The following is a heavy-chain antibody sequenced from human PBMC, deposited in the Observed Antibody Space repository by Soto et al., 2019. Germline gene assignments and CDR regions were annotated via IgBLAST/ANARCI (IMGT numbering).Heavy chain of an antibody. D-gene: IGHD1-1*01. CDR1: GFTFSSYA. V-gene: IGHV3-30-3*02. CDR3: AEGLRFMEH. CDR2: ISNDGMNT. Sequence: GGSLRLSCVASGFTFSSYALHWVRQAPGKCLEWVALISNDGMNTFYADSVKGRMTVSRDKAEKTMYLQMNSLTAEDTAVYYCAEGLRFMEHWGQGXVVTVSS. J-gene: IGHJ1*01.